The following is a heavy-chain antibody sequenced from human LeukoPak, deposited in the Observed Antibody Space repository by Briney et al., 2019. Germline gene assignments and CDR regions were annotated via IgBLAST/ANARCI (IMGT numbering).Heavy chain of an antibody. CDR2: IYTSGST. CDR3: ARQRAIAVAGEGFDY. Sequence: SETLSLTCTVSGGSISSYYWSWIRQPAGKGLEWIGRIYTSGSTNYNPSLKSRVTISVDTSKNQFSLKLSSVTAADTAVYYCARQRAIAVAGEGFDYWGQGTLVTVSS. CDR1: GGSISSYY. D-gene: IGHD6-19*01. V-gene: IGHV4-4*07. J-gene: IGHJ4*02.